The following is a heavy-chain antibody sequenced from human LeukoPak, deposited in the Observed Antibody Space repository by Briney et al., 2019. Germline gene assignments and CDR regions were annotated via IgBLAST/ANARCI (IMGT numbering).Heavy chain of an antibody. D-gene: IGHD3-3*02. J-gene: IGHJ3*02. Sequence: SETLSLTCAVYGGSFSGYYWSWIRQPPGKGLAWIGEINHGGSTNYNPSLKSRVTISVDTSKNQFSLKLNSVTAADTAVYYCARHISSTLKEAFVIWGQGTMVTVSS. CDR2: INHGGST. V-gene: IGHV4-34*01. CDR1: GGSFSGYY. CDR3: ARHISSTLKEAFVI.